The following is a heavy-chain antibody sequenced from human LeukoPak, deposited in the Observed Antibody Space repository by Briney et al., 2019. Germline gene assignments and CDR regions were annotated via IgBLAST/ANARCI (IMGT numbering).Heavy chain of an antibody. J-gene: IGHJ2*01. Sequence: GGSLRLSCAASGFTFSSYWMHWVRQAPGKGLVWVSRINSDGSSTSCADSVKGRFTISRDNAKNTLYLQMNSLRAEDTAVYYCARDDQLFWYFDLWGRGTLVTVSS. CDR1: GFTFSSYW. CDR2: INSDGSST. V-gene: IGHV3-74*01. D-gene: IGHD2-2*01. CDR3: ARDDQLFWYFDL.